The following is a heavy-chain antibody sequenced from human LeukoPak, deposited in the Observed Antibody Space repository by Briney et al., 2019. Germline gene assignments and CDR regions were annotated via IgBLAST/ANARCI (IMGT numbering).Heavy chain of an antibody. CDR3: AKESVGSGNFDY. CDR1: GFTFDDYA. Sequence: GGSLRLSCAASGFTFDDYAMHWVRQAPGKGLEWVSGISWNSGSIGYADSVRGRFTISRDNAKNSLYLQMNSLRAEDTALYYCAKESVGSGNFDYWGQGTLVTVSS. CDR2: ISWNSGSI. D-gene: IGHD3-3*01. J-gene: IGHJ4*02. V-gene: IGHV3-9*01.